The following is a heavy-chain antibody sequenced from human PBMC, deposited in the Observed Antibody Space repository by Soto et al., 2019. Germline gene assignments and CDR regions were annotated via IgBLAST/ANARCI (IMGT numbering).Heavy chain of an antibody. J-gene: IGHJ3*02. V-gene: IGHV1-2*04. CDR1: GYTFTGYY. CDR2: INPNSGGT. CDR3: ARGGIAAATDAFDI. D-gene: IGHD6-13*01. Sequence: ASVKVSCKASGYTFTGYYMHWVRQAPGQGLEWMGWINPNSGGTNYAQKFQGCVTMTRDTSISTAYMELSRLRSDDTAVYYCARGGIAAATDAFDIWGQGTMVTVSS.